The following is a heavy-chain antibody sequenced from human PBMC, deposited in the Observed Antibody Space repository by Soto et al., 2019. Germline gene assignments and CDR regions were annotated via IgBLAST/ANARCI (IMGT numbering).Heavy chain of an antibody. D-gene: IGHD2-8*01. CDR3: ARRRCTHGVDH. CDR1: GDSFTTFY. CDR2: IFYSGGT. Sequence: SETLFLTCTVSGDSFTTFYWNWIRQAPGKGLEWIGYIFYSGGTNYNPSLKSRVTMSIDTSKRQFSLNLTSVTAADTAVYYCARRRCTHGVDHWGQGTLVTVSS. J-gene: IGHJ4*02. V-gene: IGHV4-59*01.